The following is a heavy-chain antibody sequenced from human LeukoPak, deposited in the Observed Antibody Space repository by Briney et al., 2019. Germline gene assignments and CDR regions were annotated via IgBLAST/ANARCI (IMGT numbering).Heavy chain of an antibody. V-gene: IGHV3-23*01. J-gene: IGHJ4*02. D-gene: IGHD1-26*01. CDR3: AKELKVAGVTKGFDY. Sequence: PGGSLRLSCAASGFTFSSYSMNWVRQAAGKGLEWVSAISDSGGSTYYADSVKGRFTISRDNSRNTLYLQMNSLRAEDTAVYYCAKELKVAGVTKGFDYWGQGTLVTVSP. CDR1: GFTFSSYS. CDR2: ISDSGGST.